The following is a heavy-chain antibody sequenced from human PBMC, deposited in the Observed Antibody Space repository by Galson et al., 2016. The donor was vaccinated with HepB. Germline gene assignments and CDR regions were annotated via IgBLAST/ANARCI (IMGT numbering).Heavy chain of an antibody. CDR2: ITWNSGTI. D-gene: IGHD3-22*01. Sequence: RSLRLSCAASGLTFDDYAMHWVRQPPGKGLERVSGITWNSGTIGYADSVKGRFTISRDNAKNSLYLQMNSLRPEDTALYYCTTDSSSGYFWGFDYWGQGTLVTVST. CDR3: TTDSSSGYFWGFDY. CDR1: GLTFDDYA. J-gene: IGHJ4*02. V-gene: IGHV3-9*01.